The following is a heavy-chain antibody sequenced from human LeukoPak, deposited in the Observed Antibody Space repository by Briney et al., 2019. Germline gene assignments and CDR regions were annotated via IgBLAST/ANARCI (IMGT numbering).Heavy chain of an antibody. CDR1: GYTFTGYY. V-gene: IGHV1-69*06. J-gene: IGHJ5*02. CDR2: IIPMFGTP. D-gene: IGHD2-8*01. CDR3: ARAGIPGYCTNVTCSNWLDP. Sequence: GASVKVSCKASGYTFTGYYMHWVRQAPGQGLEWMGGIIPMFGTPNYAQRLQGRVTITADKSTKTAYMELSSLRSEDTAVYYCARAGIPGYCTNVTCSNWLDPWGQGTLVTVSS.